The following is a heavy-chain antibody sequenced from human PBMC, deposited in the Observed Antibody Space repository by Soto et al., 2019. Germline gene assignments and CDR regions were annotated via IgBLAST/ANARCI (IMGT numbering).Heavy chain of an antibody. CDR1: GFTFNSYA. D-gene: IGHD6-19*01. V-gene: IGHV3-30-3*01. Sequence: TGGSLRLSCAASGFTFNSYAMHWVRQAPGKGLEWVAVISYDGSNKYYADSVKGRFTISRDNSKNTLYLQMNSLRAEDTAVYYCARENKAVAGPPSDYYYYGMDVWGQGTTVTVSS. J-gene: IGHJ6*02. CDR2: ISYDGSNK. CDR3: ARENKAVAGPPSDYYYYGMDV.